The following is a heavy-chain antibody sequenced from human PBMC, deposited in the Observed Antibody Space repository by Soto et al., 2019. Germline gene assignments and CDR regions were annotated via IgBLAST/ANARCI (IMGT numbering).Heavy chain of an antibody. CDR3: ARRPARCTIHF. J-gene: IGHJ4*02. CDR1: GGSVTGGGYY. Sequence: SETLSLTCSVSGGSVTGGGYYWSWIRQLPGKGLEWIGYIYHTGSTFYNPSLKSRVTISLDTSRSQFSLKLTSVTAADTAMYYCARRPARCTIHFCGQASLVTV. D-gene: IGHD3-3*01. V-gene: IGHV4-31*03. CDR2: IYHTGST.